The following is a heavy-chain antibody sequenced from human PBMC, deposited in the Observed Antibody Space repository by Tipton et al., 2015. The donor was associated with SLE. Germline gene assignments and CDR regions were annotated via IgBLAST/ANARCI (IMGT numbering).Heavy chain of an antibody. CDR3: ARSSSGYYVDY. CDR1: GGSISSYY. V-gene: IGHV4-4*07. J-gene: IGHJ4*02. CDR2: IYTSGRT. D-gene: IGHD3-22*01. Sequence: TLSLTCTVSGGSISSYYWSWIRQSAGGGLEWIGRIYTSGRTDNKPSLKSRVTISVDTSQNQFSLKLSSVTAADTAVYYCARSSSGYYVDYWGQGTLVTVSS.